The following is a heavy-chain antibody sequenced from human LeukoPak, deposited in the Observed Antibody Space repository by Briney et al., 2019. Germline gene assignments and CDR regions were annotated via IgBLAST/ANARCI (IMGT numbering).Heavy chain of an antibody. CDR2: IYYSGST. CDR1: GGSISSYY. CDR3: ARWDDGGY. J-gene: IGHJ4*02. Sequence: ETLSLTCTVSGGSISSYYWSWIRQPPGKGLEWIGYIYYSGSTNYNPFLKSRVTISVDTSKNQFSLRLSSVTAADTAVYYCARWDDGGYWGQGTLVTVSS. D-gene: IGHD1-1*01. V-gene: IGHV4-59*01.